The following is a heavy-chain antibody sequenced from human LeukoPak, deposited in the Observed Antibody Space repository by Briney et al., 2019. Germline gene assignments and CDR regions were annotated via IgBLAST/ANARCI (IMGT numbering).Heavy chain of an antibody. CDR3: AKVQSMVGAPWVDY. J-gene: IGHJ4*02. CDR2: ISGSGGST. CDR1: GFTFSSYA. D-gene: IGHD1-26*01. Sequence: GGSLRLSCAASGFTFSSYAMSWVRQAPGKGLEWVSAISGSGGSTYYADSVKGRFTISRDNSKNTLYLQMNSLRAEDTAVYYCAKVQSMVGAPWVDYWGQGTLVTVSS. V-gene: IGHV3-23*01.